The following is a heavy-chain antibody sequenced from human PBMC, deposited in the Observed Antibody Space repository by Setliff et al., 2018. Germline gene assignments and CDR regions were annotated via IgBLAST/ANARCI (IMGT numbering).Heavy chain of an antibody. Sequence: ASVKVSCKASGYTFTSYAMNWVRQAPGQGLEWMGWINTNTGNPMYAQGFTGRFVFSLDTSVSTAYLQISSLKAEDTAVYYCARTPDGFLGDGYNLNTLGYFDSWGQGTLVTVSS. V-gene: IGHV7-4-1*02. CDR2: INTNTGNP. D-gene: IGHD3-3*01. J-gene: IGHJ4*02. CDR3: ARTPDGFLGDGYNLNTLGYFDS. CDR1: GYTFTSYA.